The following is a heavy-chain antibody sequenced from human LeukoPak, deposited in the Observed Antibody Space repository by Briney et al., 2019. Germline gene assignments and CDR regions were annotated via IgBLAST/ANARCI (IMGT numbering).Heavy chain of an antibody. CDR1: GFTFSSYA. Sequence: GGSLRLSCAASGFTFSSYAMSWVRQAPGKGLEWVSAISGSGGSTYYADSVKGRFTISRDNSKNILYLQMSSLRAEDTAVYYCAKDRCSNGIGCYYYYMDVWGKGTTVTISS. CDR2: ISGSGGST. D-gene: IGHD2-8*01. CDR3: AKDRCSNGIGCYYYYMDV. V-gene: IGHV3-23*01. J-gene: IGHJ6*03.